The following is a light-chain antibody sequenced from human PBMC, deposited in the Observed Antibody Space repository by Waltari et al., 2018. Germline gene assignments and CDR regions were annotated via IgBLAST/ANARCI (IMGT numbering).Light chain of an antibody. CDR1: SVLFRTNHKNY. V-gene: IGKV4-1*01. CDR2: CAS. J-gene: IGKJ1*01. Sequence: SVLFRTNHKNYLARYQQKTGQPPKRLFYCASTRESGVPDRFSGSGSGADFTLTISSLQAEDVAVYYCQQYRSTLWTFGQGTRVEIK. CDR3: QQYRSTLWT.